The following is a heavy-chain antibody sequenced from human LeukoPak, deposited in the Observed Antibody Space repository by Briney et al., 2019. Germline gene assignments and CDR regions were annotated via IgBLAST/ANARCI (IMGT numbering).Heavy chain of an antibody. Sequence: GSSEKVSCKASGYTFTSYGISWVRQAPRQGLEWMGWISVYNGNTNYAHKLQGRVTMTTDTSTSTAYMELRSMRSDDTAVYYCARVGGSYSTRLGPNNWFDPWGQGTLVTVSS. CDR1: GYTFTSYG. V-gene: IGHV1-18*01. CDR3: ARVGGSYSTRLGPNNWFDP. CDR2: ISVYNGNT. D-gene: IGHD1-26*01. J-gene: IGHJ5*02.